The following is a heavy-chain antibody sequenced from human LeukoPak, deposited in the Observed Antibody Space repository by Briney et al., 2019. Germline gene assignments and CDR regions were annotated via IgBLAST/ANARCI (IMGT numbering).Heavy chain of an antibody. J-gene: IGHJ3*02. CDR2: IIPIFGTA. CDR3: ARSIAVAGTLYPADAFDI. CDR1: GGTFSSYA. Sequence: SVKVSCKASGGTFSSYAISWVRQAPGQGLEWMGGIIPIFGTANYAQKFQGRVTITADESTSTAYMELSSLRSEDTAVYYCARSIAVAGTLYPADAFDIWGQGTMVTVSS. D-gene: IGHD6-19*01. V-gene: IGHV1-69*13.